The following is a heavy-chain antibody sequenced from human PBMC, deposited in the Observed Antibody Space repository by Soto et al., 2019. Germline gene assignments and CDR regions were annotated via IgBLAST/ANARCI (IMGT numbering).Heavy chain of an antibody. D-gene: IGHD4-17*01. V-gene: IGHV3-30*18. CDR3: TKDHLTVTYIDYYFDY. CDR2: ISYDGSNI. J-gene: IGHJ4*02. Sequence: GGSLRLSCAASGFTFSSFGMHWVRQAPGKGLEWVAVISYDGSNIYYTDSVKGRFTISRDNSKNTLDLQMNSLRAEDTAVYYCTKDHLTVTYIDYYFDYWGQGTLVTVSS. CDR1: GFTFSSFG.